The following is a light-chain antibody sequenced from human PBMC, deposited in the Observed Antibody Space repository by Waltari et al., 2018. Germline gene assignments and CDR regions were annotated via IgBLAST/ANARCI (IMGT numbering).Light chain of an antibody. V-gene: IGKV1-39*01. Sequence: DIQMTQSPSSLSASIGDRVTITCRASQSITNYVNWYQQKPGKAPKLLIFAAFNLEDGVPSRFGGSGSGTDFTLTISSLQPEDFATYFCQQSYGSPRTFGQG. CDR2: AAF. J-gene: IGKJ1*01. CDR3: QQSYGSPRT. CDR1: QSITNY.